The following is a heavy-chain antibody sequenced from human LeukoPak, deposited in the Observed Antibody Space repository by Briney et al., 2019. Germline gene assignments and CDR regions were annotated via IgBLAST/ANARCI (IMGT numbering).Heavy chain of an antibody. CDR2: IKSKTDGGTT. CDR1: GFTFSSYV. J-gene: IGHJ6*03. Sequence: GGTLRLSCAASGFTFSSYVMSWVRQAPGKGLEWVGRIKSKTDGGTTDYAAPVKGRFTISRDDSKNTLYLQMNSLKTEDTAVYYCTTEGVPRALYYYYYMDVWGKGTTVTVSS. V-gene: IGHV3-15*01. CDR3: TTEGVPRALYYYYYMDV. D-gene: IGHD3-16*01.